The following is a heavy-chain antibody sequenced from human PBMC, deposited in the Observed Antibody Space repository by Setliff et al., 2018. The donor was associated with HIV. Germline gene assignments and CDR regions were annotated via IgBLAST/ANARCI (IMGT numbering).Heavy chain of an antibody. CDR1: GYSFSTYW. CDR2: IYPGDSDT. Sequence: PGESLKISCKGSGYSFSTYWIGRVRQMPGKGLEWMGIIYPGDSDTTYSPSFQGQVTISADKSISTAYLQWSSLKASDTAMYYCARHTRQLEFLEWLSPHYYHYYYMDVWGQGTTVTV. CDR3: ARHTRQLEFLEWLSPHYYHYYYMDV. J-gene: IGHJ6*03. D-gene: IGHD3-3*01. V-gene: IGHV5-51*01.